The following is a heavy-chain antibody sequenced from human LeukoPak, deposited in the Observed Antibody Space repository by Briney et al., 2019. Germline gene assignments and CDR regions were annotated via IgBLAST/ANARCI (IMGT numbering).Heavy chain of an antibody. Sequence: SETLSLTCTVSNGSITNYYWSWIRQPPGRRLEWIGYIYYSGSTSYNPSLKSRVTILVDTSKNQFSLKLTSVTSADTAVYYCARVGPQEQLWPQSHDNWGQGTLVTVSS. V-gene: IGHV4-59*01. CDR1: NGSITNYY. J-gene: IGHJ4*02. CDR3: ARVGPQEQLWPQSHDN. D-gene: IGHD5-18*01. CDR2: IYYSGST.